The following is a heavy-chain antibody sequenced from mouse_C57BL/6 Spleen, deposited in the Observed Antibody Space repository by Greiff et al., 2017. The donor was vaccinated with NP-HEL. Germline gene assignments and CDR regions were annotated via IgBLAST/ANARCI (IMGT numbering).Heavy chain of an antibody. CDR1: GFTFSSYT. V-gene: IGHV5-9*01. Sequence: EVKVVESGGGLVKPGGSLKLSCAASGFTFSSYTMSWVRQTPEKRLEWVATISGGGGNTYYPDSVKGRFTISRDNAKNTLYLQMSSLRSEDTALYYCARHYYGSPFDYWGQGTTLTVSS. J-gene: IGHJ2*01. CDR2: ISGGGGNT. CDR3: ARHYYGSPFDY. D-gene: IGHD1-1*01.